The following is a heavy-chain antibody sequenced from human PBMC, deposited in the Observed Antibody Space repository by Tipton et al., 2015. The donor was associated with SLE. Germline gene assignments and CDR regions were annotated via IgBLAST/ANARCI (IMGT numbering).Heavy chain of an antibody. D-gene: IGHD3-3*01. CDR2: IYYSGST. V-gene: IGHV4-59*01. CDR1: GGSISSYY. J-gene: IGHJ6*03. Sequence: TLSLTCTVPGGSISSYYWSWIRQPPGKGLEWIGYIYYSGSTNYNPSLKSRVTISVDTSKNQFSLKLSSVTAADTAVYYCASTTIFGGYYYYMDVWGKGTTVTVSS. CDR3: ASTTIFGGYYYYMDV.